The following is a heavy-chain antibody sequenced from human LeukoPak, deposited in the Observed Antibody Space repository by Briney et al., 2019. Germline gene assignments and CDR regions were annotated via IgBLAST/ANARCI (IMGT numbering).Heavy chain of an antibody. CDR2: INPNSSGT. D-gene: IGHD2-15*01. CDR3: ASGAHCSGGSCYSGAFDI. V-gene: IGHV1-2*02. CDR1: GYTFTGYY. Sequence: ASVKVSCKASGYTFTGYYMHWVRQAPGQGLEWMGWINPNSSGTNYAQKFQGRVTMTRDTSISTAYMELTRLRSDDTAVYYCASGAHCSGGSCYSGAFDIWAKGQWSPSLQ. J-gene: IGHJ3*02.